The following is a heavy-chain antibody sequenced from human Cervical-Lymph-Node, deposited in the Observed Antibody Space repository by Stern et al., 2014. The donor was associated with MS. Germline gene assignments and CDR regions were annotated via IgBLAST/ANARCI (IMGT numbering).Heavy chain of an antibody. CDR3: ARTSGRHGYFFEH. Sequence: QLVQSGSELKKTGASVTVSCKASGYTFSQQTIHWLRQAPGQGLEWMGWIATITGNPTYAQGFSGRYVFSLDTSVRTAYLQINSLKAEDTAVYYCARTSGRHGYFFEHWGQGTLVTVSS. V-gene: IGHV7-4-1*02. CDR1: GYTFSQQT. CDR2: IATITGNP. D-gene: IGHD3-3*01. J-gene: IGHJ4*02.